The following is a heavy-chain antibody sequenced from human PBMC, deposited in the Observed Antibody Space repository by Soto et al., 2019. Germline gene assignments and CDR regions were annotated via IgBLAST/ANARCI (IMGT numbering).Heavy chain of an antibody. V-gene: IGHV4-30-4*01. D-gene: IGHD6-13*01. CDR1: GGSISSGDYY. CDR3: ARDVSGSSGYGYFDY. Sequence: PSETLSLTCTVSGGSISSGDYYWSWIRQPPGKGLEWIGYIYYSGSTYYNPSLKSRVTISVDTSKNQFSLKLSSVTAADTAVYYCARDVSGSSGYGYFDYWGQGTLVTVSS. CDR2: IYYSGST. J-gene: IGHJ4*02.